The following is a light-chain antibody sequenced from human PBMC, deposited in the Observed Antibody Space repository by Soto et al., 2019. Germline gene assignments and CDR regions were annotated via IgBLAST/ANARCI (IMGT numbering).Light chain of an antibody. CDR2: GNS. V-gene: IGLV1-40*01. CDR1: SSNIGAGYD. CDR3: QSYDSSLSGSSV. Sequence: QPVLTQPPSVSGAPGQRVTIFCTGSSSNIGAGYDVHWYQQLPGTAPKLLIYGNSNRPSGVPDRFSGSKSGTSASLAITGLQAEDEADYYCQSYDSSLSGSSVFGTGTKLTVL. J-gene: IGLJ1*01.